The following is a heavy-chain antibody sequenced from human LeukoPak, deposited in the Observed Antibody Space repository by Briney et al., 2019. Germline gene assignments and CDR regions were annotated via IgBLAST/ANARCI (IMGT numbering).Heavy chain of an antibody. CDR1: GGSFSSYY. CDR2: IYYSGST. V-gene: IGHV4-59*01. D-gene: IGHD3-22*01. J-gene: IGHJ5*02. Sequence: SETLSLTCAVYGGSFSSYYWSWIRQPAGKGLEWIGYIYYSGSTNYNPSLKSRVTISVDTSKNQFSLKLSSVTAADTAVYYCARGGYYDSPNWFDPWGQGTLVTVSS. CDR3: ARGGYYDSPNWFDP.